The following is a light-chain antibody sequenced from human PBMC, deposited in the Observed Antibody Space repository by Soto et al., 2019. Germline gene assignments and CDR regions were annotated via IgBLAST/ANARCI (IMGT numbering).Light chain of an antibody. CDR2: GAS. J-gene: IGKJ5*01. CDR3: QQYGSSHSIT. V-gene: IGKV3-20*01. Sequence: EIVLTQSPGTLSLSPGERATLSCRASQSVSSSYLAWYQQKPGQAPRLLIYGASSRATGIPDRFIGSGSGTDVTLTISRLEPEDFAVYYCQQYGSSHSITFGQGTRLESK. CDR1: QSVSSSY.